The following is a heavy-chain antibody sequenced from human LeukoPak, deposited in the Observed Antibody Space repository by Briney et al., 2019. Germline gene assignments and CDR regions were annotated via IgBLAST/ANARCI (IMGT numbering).Heavy chain of an antibody. CDR2: IKPKTDGETT. CDR3: ITPLPYSAQ. Sequence: GGSLRLSCAASGFTVSSTYMNWVRQAPGKGLEWVGRIKPKTDGETTEYAAPVKDRFSISRDDSKSMMYLQMNSLKTEGTAVYYCITPLPYSAQGGQGTLVTVSS. J-gene: IGHJ4*02. V-gene: IGHV3-15*07. CDR1: GFTVSSTY. D-gene: IGHD2-21*01.